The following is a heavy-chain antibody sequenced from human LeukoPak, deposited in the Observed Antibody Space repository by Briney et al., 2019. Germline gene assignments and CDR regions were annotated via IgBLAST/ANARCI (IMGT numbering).Heavy chain of an antibody. CDR1: GGSFSGYY. Sequence: TSETLSLTCAVYGGSFSGYYWSWIRQPPGKGLEWIGEINHSGSTNYNTSLKSRVTISVDTSKNQFSLKLSSVTAADTAVYYCARSLSKSVVLLWFGDSPPSSWFDPWGQGTLVTVSS. CDR2: INHSGST. V-gene: IGHV4-34*01. J-gene: IGHJ5*02. D-gene: IGHD3-10*01. CDR3: ARSLSKSVVLLWFGDSPPSSWFDP.